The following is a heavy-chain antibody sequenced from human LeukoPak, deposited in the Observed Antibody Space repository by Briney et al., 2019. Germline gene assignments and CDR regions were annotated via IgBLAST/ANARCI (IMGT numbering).Heavy chain of an antibody. V-gene: IGHV1-69*13. CDR3: ARVLSGYYYYGMDV. D-gene: IGHD3-3*02. CDR1: GGTFSSYA. CDR2: IIPIFGTA. J-gene: IGHJ6*02. Sequence: SVKVSCKASGGTFSSYAISWVRQAPGQGLEWMGGIIPIFGTANCAQKFQGRVTITADESTSTAYMELSSLRSEDTAVYYCARVLSGYYYYGMDVWGQGTTVTVSS.